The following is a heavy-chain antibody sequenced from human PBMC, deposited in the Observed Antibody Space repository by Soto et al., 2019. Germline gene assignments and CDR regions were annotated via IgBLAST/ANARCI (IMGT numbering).Heavy chain of an antibody. J-gene: IGHJ5*02. CDR2: ISGSGGST. CDR3: AKDRYDFWSGYNGGPGERFDP. V-gene: IGHV3-23*01. D-gene: IGHD3-3*01. Sequence: PGGSLRLSCAASGFTFSSYAMSWVRQAPGKGLEWVSAISGSGGSTYYADSVKGRFTISRDNSKNTLYLQMNSLRAEDTAVYYCAKDRYDFWSGYNGGPGERFDPWGQGTLVTVSS. CDR1: GFTFSSYA.